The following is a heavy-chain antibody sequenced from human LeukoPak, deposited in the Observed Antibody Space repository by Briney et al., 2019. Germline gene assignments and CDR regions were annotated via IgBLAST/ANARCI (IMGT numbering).Heavy chain of an antibody. CDR3: AGDKRAAAGYLGNAFDI. Sequence: SSETLSLTCTVSGGSISSGDYCWSWIRQPPGKGLKWIGYIYYSRSSYYNPSLKSRFVISVDTSNNQYSLKLSSVTTADTAVYYCAGDKRAAAGYLGNAFDIWGQGTMVTVSS. CDR2: IYYSRSS. V-gene: IGHV4-30-4*01. CDR1: GGSISSGDYC. J-gene: IGHJ3*02. D-gene: IGHD6-25*01.